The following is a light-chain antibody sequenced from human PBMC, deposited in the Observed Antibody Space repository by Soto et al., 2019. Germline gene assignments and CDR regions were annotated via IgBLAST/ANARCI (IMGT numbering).Light chain of an antibody. J-gene: IGKJ4*01. CDR1: QSISSW. CDR2: KAS. CDR3: QHYDSYPVT. Sequence: DIQMTQSPSTLSASVGDRVTITCRASQSISSWLAWYQQKPGKAPNLLIYKASYLESGVPSRFSGSGSGAEFTLTISSLQPDDFATYYCQHYDSYPVTFGGGTKVEI. V-gene: IGKV1-5*03.